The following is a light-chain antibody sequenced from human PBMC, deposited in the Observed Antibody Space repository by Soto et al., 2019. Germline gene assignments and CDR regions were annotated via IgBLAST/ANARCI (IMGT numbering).Light chain of an antibody. V-gene: IGLV2-18*02. Sequence: QSALTQPPYVSGSPGQSVAVSCTGTSSDVGSYNRVSWYQQPPGTAPKLMIYEVSNRPSGVPDRFSGSKSGNTASLTISGLQAEDEADYYCSSFTSSTTYVFGTGTKVTVL. J-gene: IGLJ1*01. CDR1: SSDVGSYNR. CDR3: SSFTSSTTYV. CDR2: EVS.